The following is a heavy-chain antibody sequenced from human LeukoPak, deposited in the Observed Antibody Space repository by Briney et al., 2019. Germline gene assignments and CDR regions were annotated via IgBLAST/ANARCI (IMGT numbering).Heavy chain of an antibody. CDR1: GFTFSSFS. D-gene: IGHD4-23*01. V-gene: IGHV3-21*01. CDR2: ISSGSSYI. Sequence: PGGSLRLSCAASGFTFSSFSINWVRQAPGKGLEWVSSISSGSSYIYYADSVKGRFTISRDNAKNSLYLQMNSLRAEDTAVYYCARARDDYGGKFSQTRDYYYYMDVWGKGTTVIVSS. CDR3: ARARDDYGGKFSQTRDYYYYMDV. J-gene: IGHJ6*03.